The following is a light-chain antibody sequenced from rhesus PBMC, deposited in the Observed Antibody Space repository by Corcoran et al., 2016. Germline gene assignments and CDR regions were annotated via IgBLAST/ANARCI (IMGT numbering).Light chain of an antibody. V-gene: IGKV1-32*02. Sequence: DIQMSQSPSSLSASVGDRVTITCRASQGISSYLNWYQQKPGKAPKLLIYYANSLASGVPTRFSGSGSGTDFTLTIISLQPEDFATYYCQQGNSNPLTFGGGTKVELK. CDR1: QGISSY. J-gene: IGKJ4*01. CDR2: YAN. CDR3: QQGNSNPLT.